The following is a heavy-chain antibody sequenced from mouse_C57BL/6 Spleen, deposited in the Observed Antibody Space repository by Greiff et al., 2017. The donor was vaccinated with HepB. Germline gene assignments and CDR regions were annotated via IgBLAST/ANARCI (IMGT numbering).Heavy chain of an antibody. D-gene: IGHD2-5*01. Sequence: VQLQQSGPELVKPGASVKIPCKASGYTFTDYNMDWVKQSHGKSLEWIGDINPNNGGTIYNQKFKGKATLTVDKSSSTAYMELRSLTSEDTAVYYCARRESNLDYFDYWGQGTTLTVSS. J-gene: IGHJ2*01. V-gene: IGHV1-18*01. CDR3: ARRESNLDYFDY. CDR2: INPNNGGT. CDR1: GYTFTDYN.